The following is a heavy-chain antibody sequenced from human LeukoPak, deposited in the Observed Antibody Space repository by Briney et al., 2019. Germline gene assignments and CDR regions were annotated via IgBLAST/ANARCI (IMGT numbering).Heavy chain of an antibody. CDR3: ARDRYDILTGFSF. Sequence: GGSLRLSCAASGFTFSSYSMNWVRQAPGKGLEWVSVIYSGGSTYYADSVKGRFTISRDNSKNTLYLQMNSLRAEDTAVYYCARDRYDILTGFSFWGQGTTVTVSS. D-gene: IGHD3-9*01. CDR2: IYSGGST. CDR1: GFTFSSYS. V-gene: IGHV3-53*01. J-gene: IGHJ6*02.